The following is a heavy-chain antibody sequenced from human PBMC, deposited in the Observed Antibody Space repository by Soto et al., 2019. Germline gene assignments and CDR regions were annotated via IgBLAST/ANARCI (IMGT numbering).Heavy chain of an antibody. CDR3: AREGYGDRLYYYYYYGMDV. CDR1: GYTFTGYA. D-gene: IGHD4-17*01. Sequence: ASVKVSCKASGYTFTGYAMHWVRQAPGQRLEWMGWINAGNGNTKYSQKFQGRVTITRDTSASTAYMELSSLRSEDTAVYYCAREGYGDRLYYYYYYGMDVWGQGPTVTVSS. CDR2: INAGNGNT. V-gene: IGHV1-3*01. J-gene: IGHJ6*02.